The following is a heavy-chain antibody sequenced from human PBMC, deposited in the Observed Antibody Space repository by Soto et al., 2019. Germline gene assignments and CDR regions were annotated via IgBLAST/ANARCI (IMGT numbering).Heavy chain of an antibody. J-gene: IGHJ6*03. CDR3: ASQGGSGSYWYYYYYMDV. V-gene: IGHV4-39*01. D-gene: IGHD3-10*01. CDR1: GGSISSSSYY. CDR2: IYYSGST. Sequence: SETLSLTCTVSGGSISSSSYYWGWIRQPPGKGLEWIGSIYYSGSTYYNPSLKSRVTISVDTSKNQFSLKLSSVTAADTAVYYCASQGGSGSYWYYYYYMDVWGKGTTVTVSS.